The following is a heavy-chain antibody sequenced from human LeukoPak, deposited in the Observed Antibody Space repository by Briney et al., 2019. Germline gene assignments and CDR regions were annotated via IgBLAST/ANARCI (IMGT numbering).Heavy chain of an antibody. CDR2: IYHSGST. D-gene: IGHD5-24*01. J-gene: IGHJ4*02. V-gene: IGHV4-59*08. CDR3: ARSPYYDRDGYPFDY. CDR1: GASISSYY. Sequence: SEPLSLTCSVSGASISSYYWSWVRQPPGKGLEWIAYIYHSGSTSYNPALKSRVTISLDTSKSQFSLKLSSVTAADTAIYYCARSPYYDRDGYPFDYWGQGTLVTVSS.